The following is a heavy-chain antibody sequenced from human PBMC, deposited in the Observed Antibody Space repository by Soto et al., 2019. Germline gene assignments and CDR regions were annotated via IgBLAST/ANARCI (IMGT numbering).Heavy chain of an antibody. V-gene: IGHV4-59*06. Sequence: PSETLSLTCTVSGGSISSHYWSWIRQPPGKGLEWIGYIYYSGSTYYNPSLKSRVTISVDTSKNQFSLKMSSVTAADTAVYYCAASYDSSGYYSRDLDYWGQGTLVTVSS. J-gene: IGHJ4*02. CDR2: IYYSGST. D-gene: IGHD3-22*01. CDR1: GGSISSHY. CDR3: AASYDSSGYYSRDLDY.